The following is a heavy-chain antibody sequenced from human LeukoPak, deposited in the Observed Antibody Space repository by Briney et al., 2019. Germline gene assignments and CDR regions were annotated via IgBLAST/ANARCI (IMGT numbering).Heavy chain of an antibody. V-gene: IGHV3-30*18. Sequence: GGSLRLSCAASGFTFSSYGMHWVRQAPGKGLEWVAVISYDGSNKYYADSVKGRFTISRDNSKNTLYLQMNSLRAEDTAVYYCAKSVSAWFGDYYYGMDVWGQGTMVTVSS. D-gene: IGHD3-10*01. CDR2: ISYDGSNK. J-gene: IGHJ6*02. CDR3: AKSVSAWFGDYYYGMDV. CDR1: GFTFSSYG.